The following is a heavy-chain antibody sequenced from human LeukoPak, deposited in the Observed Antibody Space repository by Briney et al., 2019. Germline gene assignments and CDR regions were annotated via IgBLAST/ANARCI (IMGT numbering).Heavy chain of an antibody. Sequence: GEYLQISCKSSAYTFISSWIGCVRQMPGTGLEGMGIIYPGDSDTRNSPSFQGQVTISADKAINTAYLQWSSLKATDTGIYYCARQYGRPFDYWGQGTLVTVSS. CDR3: ARQYGRPFDY. CDR1: AYTFISSW. J-gene: IGHJ4*02. D-gene: IGHD4-17*01. V-gene: IGHV5-51*01. CDR2: IYPGDSDT.